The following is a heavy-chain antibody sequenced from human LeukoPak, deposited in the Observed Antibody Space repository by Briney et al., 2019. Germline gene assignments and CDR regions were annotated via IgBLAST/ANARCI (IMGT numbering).Heavy chain of an antibody. CDR2: IYYSGST. CDR1: GGSICSGGYD. V-gene: IGHV4-31*03. CDR3: ASAPPPYSSSWYGNWFDP. D-gene: IGHD6-13*01. J-gene: IGHJ5*02. Sequence: SQTLSCNGTVSGGSICSGGYDWSWIRQHLGKGLEWIGYIYYSGSTYYNPSLKSRVTISVDTSKNQFSLKLSSVTAADTAVYSCASAPPPYSSSWYGNWFDPWGQGTLVTVSS.